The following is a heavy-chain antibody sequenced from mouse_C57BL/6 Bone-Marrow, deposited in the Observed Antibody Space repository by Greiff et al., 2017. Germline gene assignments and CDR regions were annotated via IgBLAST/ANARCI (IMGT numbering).Heavy chain of an antibody. D-gene: IGHD1-1*01. V-gene: IGHV14-4*01. J-gene: IGHJ3*01. CDR2: IDPENGDT. CDR1: GFNIKDDY. Sequence: DVHLVESGAELVRPGASVKLSCTASGFNIKDDYMHWVKQRPEQGLEWIGWIDPENGDTEYASKFQGKATITADTSSNTAYLQLSSLTSEDTAVYYCTTGGSSLFAYWGQGTLVTVSA. CDR3: TTGGSSLFAY.